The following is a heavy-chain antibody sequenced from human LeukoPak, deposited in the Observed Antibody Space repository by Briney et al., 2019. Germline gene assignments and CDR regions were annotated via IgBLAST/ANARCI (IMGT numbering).Heavy chain of an antibody. J-gene: IGHJ4*02. V-gene: IGHV1-8*01. CDR1: GYTFITYD. CDR3: ARGVRRARTEDYESSGYFPADY. Sequence: ASVKVSCKTSGYTFITYDIMWVRQATGQGLEWMGWMNPNTGNAGYPRKFQSRVTMTRNTSMSTAYMELSSLTSEDTAVYYCARGVRRARTEDYESSGYFPADYWGQGTLVTVSS. D-gene: IGHD3-22*01. CDR2: MNPNTGNA.